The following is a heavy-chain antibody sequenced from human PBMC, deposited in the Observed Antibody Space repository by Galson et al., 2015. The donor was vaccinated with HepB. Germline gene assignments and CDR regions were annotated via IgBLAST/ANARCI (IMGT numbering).Heavy chain of an antibody. V-gene: IGHV3-21*01. J-gene: IGHJ3*02. Sequence: LRLSCAASGFTFSSYSMNWVRQAPGKGLEWVSSISSSSSYIYYADSVKGRFTISRDNAKNSLYLQMNSLRAEDTAVYYCARPMGRGINAFDIWGQGTMVTVSS. CDR3: ARPMGRGINAFDI. CDR1: GFTFSSYS. D-gene: IGHD2-8*01. CDR2: ISSSSSYI.